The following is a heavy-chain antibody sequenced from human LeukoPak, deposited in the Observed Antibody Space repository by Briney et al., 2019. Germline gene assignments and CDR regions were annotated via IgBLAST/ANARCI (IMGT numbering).Heavy chain of an antibody. D-gene: IGHD4-11*01. CDR3: AEATGTTFADYFDY. CDR1: GFTFSSYA. Sequence: QPGGSLRLSCAASGFTFSSYAMSWVRQVPGKGLECVSGISGSGGNTHSADSVKGRFTISRDNSKNTLYLQMNSLRAEDTAVYYCAEATGTTFADYFDYWGQGTLVTVSS. CDR2: ISGSGGNT. J-gene: IGHJ4*02. V-gene: IGHV3-23*01.